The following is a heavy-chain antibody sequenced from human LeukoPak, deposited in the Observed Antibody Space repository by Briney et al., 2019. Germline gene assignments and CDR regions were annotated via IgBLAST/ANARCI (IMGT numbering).Heavy chain of an antibody. D-gene: IGHD6-13*01. CDR2: IIPILGIA. CDR3: ARDRAQQLVPNGIDY. Sequence: SVKVSCKASGGTFSSYAISWVRQAPGQGLEWMGRIIPILGIANYAQKLQGRVTMTTDTSTSTAYMELRSLRSDDTAVYYCARDRAQQLVPNGIDYWGQGTLVTVSS. J-gene: IGHJ4*02. CDR1: GGTFSSYA. V-gene: IGHV1-69*04.